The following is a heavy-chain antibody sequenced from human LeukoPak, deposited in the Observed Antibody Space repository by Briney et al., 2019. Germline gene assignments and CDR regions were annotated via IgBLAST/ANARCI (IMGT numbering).Heavy chain of an antibody. Sequence: GASVKVSCKTSGYSFTGYFMHWVRQAPGQGLEWMGWINPNSGGTNYAQKFQGRVTMTRDTSISTAYMELSRLRSDDTAVYYCARAYSSSWYGYWGQGTLVTVSS. CDR1: GYSFTGYF. CDR2: INPNSGGT. CDR3: ARAYSSSWYGY. D-gene: IGHD6-13*01. J-gene: IGHJ4*02. V-gene: IGHV1-2*02.